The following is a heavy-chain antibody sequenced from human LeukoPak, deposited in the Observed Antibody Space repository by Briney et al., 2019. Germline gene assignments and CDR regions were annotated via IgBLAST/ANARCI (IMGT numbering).Heavy chain of an antibody. D-gene: IGHD1-26*01. V-gene: IGHV3-30*18. J-gene: IGHJ4*02. CDR3: AKERYSGSYHFDY. CDR1: GFTFSSYG. CDR2: ISYDGSNK. Sequence: PGGSLRLSCAASGFTFSSYGMHWVRQAPGKGLEWVAVISYDGSNKYYADSVKGRFTISRDNSKNTLYLQMNSLRAEDTAVYYCAKERYSGSYHFDYWGQGTLVTVSS.